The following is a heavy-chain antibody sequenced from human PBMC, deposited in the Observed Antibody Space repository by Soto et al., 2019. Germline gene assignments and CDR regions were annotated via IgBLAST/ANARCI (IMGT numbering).Heavy chain of an antibody. Sequence: GGSLRLSCAASGFAFSNCAMSWVRQAPGKGLEWVSTIKTSGDTTFYADPVKGRFTTSRDDSKNTLYLQMNSLRAEDTATYYCTKDVTGDIGADFWGQGTPVTV. CDR3: TKDVTGDIGADF. J-gene: IGHJ4*02. D-gene: IGHD2-21*02. V-gene: IGHV3-23*05. CDR1: GFAFSNCA. CDR2: IKTSGDTT.